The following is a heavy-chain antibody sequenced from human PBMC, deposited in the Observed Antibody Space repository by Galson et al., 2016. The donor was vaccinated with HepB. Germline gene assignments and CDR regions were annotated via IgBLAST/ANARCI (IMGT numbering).Heavy chain of an antibody. CDR1: GFTFSASI. Sequence: SLRLSCAASGFTFSASIMNWVRQVPGKGLEWVSYIDSSGTAIYYAASVKGRFTISRDNAKNSLYLQMNSLRDDDTAVYYCARGIYIAYEDYWGQGTLVTVSS. CDR2: IDSSGTAI. D-gene: IGHD5-12*01. V-gene: IGHV3-48*02. CDR3: ARGIYIAYEDY. J-gene: IGHJ4*02.